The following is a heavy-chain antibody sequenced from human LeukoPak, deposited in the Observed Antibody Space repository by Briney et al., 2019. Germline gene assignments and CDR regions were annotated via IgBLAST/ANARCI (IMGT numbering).Heavy chain of an antibody. CDR2: INPNSGGT. D-gene: IGHD3-16*02. CDR3: ARARDYVWGSYRSNWFDP. J-gene: IGHJ5*02. V-gene: IGHV1-2*02. Sequence: ASVKVSCKASGYTFTGYYMHWVRQAPGQGLEWMGWINPNSGGTNYAQKFQGRVTMTRDTSISTAYMELSRLRSDDTAVYYCARARDYVWGSYRSNWFDPWGQGTLVTVSS. CDR1: GYTFTGYY.